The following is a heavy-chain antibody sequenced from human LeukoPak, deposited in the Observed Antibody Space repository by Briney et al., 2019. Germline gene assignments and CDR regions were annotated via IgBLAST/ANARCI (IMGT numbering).Heavy chain of an antibody. CDR3: ASPYCGRIACYGGNY. CDR2: IKQDGSEK. J-gene: IGHJ4*02. V-gene: IGHV3-7*01. CDR1: GFTFSGYW. D-gene: IGHD2-21*01. Sequence: GGSLRLSCAASGFTFSGYWMTWVRQAPGKGLEWVANIKQDGSEKNYVDSVKGRFTISRDNAKNSLYLQMNSLRAEDTAVYYCASPYCGRIACYGGNYWGQGTLVTVSS.